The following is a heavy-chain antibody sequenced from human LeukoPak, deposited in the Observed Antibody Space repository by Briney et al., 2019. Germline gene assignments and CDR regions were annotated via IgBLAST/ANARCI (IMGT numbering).Heavy chain of an antibody. J-gene: IGHJ6*03. CDR1: GFTFTKFW. Sequence: GGSLRLSCEASGFTFTKFWMSWVRQAPGKGLEWVANIQEDGKKENYVDSVRGRFTISRDNAKNSLYLQMNSLRVEDTALYYCAKDIGRVDTASTYMDVWGKGTTVTISS. CDR2: IQEDGKKE. D-gene: IGHD5-18*01. CDR3: AKDIGRVDTASTYMDV. V-gene: IGHV3-7*03.